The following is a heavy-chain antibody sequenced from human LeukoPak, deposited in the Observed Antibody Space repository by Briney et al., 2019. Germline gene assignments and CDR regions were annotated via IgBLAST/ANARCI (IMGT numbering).Heavy chain of an antibody. D-gene: IGHD1-1*01. J-gene: IGHJ4*02. V-gene: IGHV3-30*18. CDR1: RFTFSNYA. CDR3: AKPYPTLTTSAVLDN. CDR2: ISYDGNSQ. Sequence: PGGSLRLSCAASRFTFSNYAIHWVPQAPGRGLEWVAAISYDGNSQHYGAPVKGRFTISRDNSKNTVYLQINTLRTDDAAIYYCAKPYPTLTTSAVLDNWGQGTLVTVSS.